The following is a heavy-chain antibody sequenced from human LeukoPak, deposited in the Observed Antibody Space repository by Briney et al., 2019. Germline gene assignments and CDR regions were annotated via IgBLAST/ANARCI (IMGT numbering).Heavy chain of an antibody. V-gene: IGHV4-30-4*01. J-gene: IGHJ4*02. CDR2: ISSSGRT. D-gene: IGHD3-10*01. CDR3: ARGQYGSGIAY. CDR1: GGSISSGDYY. Sequence: SVTLSLTCTVSGGSISSGDYYWSWIRQPPGKGLEWIGYISSSGRTYYKPSLKSRFTVSMYTSKNQFSLKVSSVTAADTAVFYCARGQYGSGIAYWGQGTLVTVSS.